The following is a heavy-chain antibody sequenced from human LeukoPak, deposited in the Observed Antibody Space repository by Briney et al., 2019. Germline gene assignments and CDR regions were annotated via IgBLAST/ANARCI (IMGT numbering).Heavy chain of an antibody. CDR1: GFTFSSYA. Sequence: GGPLRLSCAASGFTFSSYAMSWVRQAPGKGLEWVSAISGSGGSTYYADSVKGRFTISRDTSKNTLYLQINSLRVEDTAVYYCIVFGDSNHWGQGTLVTVSS. V-gene: IGHV3-23*01. J-gene: IGHJ5*02. D-gene: IGHD4-17*01. CDR3: IVFGDSNH. CDR2: ISGSGGST.